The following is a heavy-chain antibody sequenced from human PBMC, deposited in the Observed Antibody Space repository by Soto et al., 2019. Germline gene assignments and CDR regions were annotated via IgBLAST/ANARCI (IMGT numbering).Heavy chain of an antibody. CDR1: GFPFCRHS. J-gene: IGHJ4*02. D-gene: IGHD2-2*01. Sequence: GSPRLPLAAPGFPFCRHSLSLGRPAPGEGVGWVSALSGSAGSTYYADSVKGRFTISRDNSKNTLYLQMNSLRVEDTAVYYCMIGYRSTTNCPIPVFAFDYWGQRTPVTVSS. CDR2: LSGSAGST. V-gene: IGHV3-23*01. CDR3: MIGYRSTTNCPIPVFAFDY.